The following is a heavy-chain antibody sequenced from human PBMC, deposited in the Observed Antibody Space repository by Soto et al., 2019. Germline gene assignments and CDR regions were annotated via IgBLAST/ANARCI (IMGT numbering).Heavy chain of an antibody. CDR3: ARDSPDYSSGWYYFDY. D-gene: IGHD6-19*01. V-gene: IGHV4-59*01. J-gene: IGHJ4*02. CDR1: GGSISSYY. Sequence: SSETLSLTCTVSGGSISSYYWSWIRQPPGKGLEWIGYIYYSGSTNYNPSLKSRVTISVDTSKNQFSLKLSSVTAADTAVYYCARDSPDYSSGWYYFDYWGQGTLVTVSS. CDR2: IYYSGST.